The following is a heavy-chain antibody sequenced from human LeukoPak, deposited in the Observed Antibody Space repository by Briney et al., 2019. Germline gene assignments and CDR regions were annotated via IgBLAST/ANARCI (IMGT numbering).Heavy chain of an antibody. CDR3: ATTDCSSTSCHYYYYYYMDV. D-gene: IGHD2-2*01. J-gene: IGHJ6*03. Sequence: SQTLSLTCTVSGGSISSGDYYWSWIRQPPGKGLEWIGYIYYSGSTYYNPSLKSRVTISVDTSKNQASLKLSSVTAADTAVYYCATTDCSSTSCHYYYYYYMDVWGKGTTVTVSS. V-gene: IGHV4-30-4*08. CDR2: IYYSGST. CDR1: GGSISSGDYY.